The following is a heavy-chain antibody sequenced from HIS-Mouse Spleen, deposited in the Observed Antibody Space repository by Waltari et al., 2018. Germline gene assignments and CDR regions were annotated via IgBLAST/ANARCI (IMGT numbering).Heavy chain of an antibody. V-gene: IGHV4-39*07. CDR1: GGSISSSSYY. CDR3: AREIPYSSSWYDWYFDL. J-gene: IGHJ2*01. CDR2: IYYRRGT. Sequence: QLQLQESGPGLVKPSETLSLTCTVSGGSISSSSYYWGWIRQPPGKGLEWIGRIYYRRGTAYNPSRKSRVTISVDTSKNQFSLKRSSVTAADTAVYYCAREIPYSSSWYDWYFDLWGRGTLVTVSS. D-gene: IGHD6-13*01.